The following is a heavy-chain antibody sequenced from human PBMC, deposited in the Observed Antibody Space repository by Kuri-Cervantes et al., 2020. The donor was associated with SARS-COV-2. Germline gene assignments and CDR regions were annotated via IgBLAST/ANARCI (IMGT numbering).Heavy chain of an antibody. J-gene: IGHJ4*02. CDR1: GYTFTSYG. CDR2: ISAYNGNT. Sequence: ASVKVSCKASGYTFTSYGISWVRQAPGQGLEWMGWISAYNGNTNYAQKLQGRVTMTADTSTSTAYMELRSLRSDDTAVYYCARVLRFLEWLPQPQYYFDYWGQETLVTVSS. CDR3: ARVLRFLEWLPQPQYYFDY. V-gene: IGHV1-18*04. D-gene: IGHD3-3*01.